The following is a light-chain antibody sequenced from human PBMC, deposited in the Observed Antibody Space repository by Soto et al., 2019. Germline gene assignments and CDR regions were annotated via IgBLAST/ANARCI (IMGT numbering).Light chain of an antibody. V-gene: IGLV1-40*01. CDR3: QSYDSGLSGWL. CDR1: SSNIGAVFD. Sequence: QSVLTQPPSVSGAPGQRVTISCTGSSSNIGAVFDVHWYQQVPGTAPKLLIYENTKRPSGVPARFSGSKSGTSASLAITGLQAEDEADYYCQSYDSGLSGWLFGGGTQLTVL. CDR2: ENT. J-gene: IGLJ2*01.